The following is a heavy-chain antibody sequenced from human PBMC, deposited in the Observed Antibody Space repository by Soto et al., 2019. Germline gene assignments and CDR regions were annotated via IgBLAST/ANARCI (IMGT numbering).Heavy chain of an antibody. CDR1: GFTFSSYG. Sequence: QVQLVESGGGVVQPGRSLRLSCAASGFTFSSYGMHWVRQAPGTGLEWVAVIWYDGSKQYYEDSVKGRFTISSDNSRDTLYLQMNRLRDEDTVVYYCARDGEDSSSSLDYWGRGTLVAVSS. V-gene: IGHV3-33*01. CDR3: ARDGEDSSSSLDY. CDR2: IWYDGSKQ. D-gene: IGHD3-22*01. J-gene: IGHJ4*02.